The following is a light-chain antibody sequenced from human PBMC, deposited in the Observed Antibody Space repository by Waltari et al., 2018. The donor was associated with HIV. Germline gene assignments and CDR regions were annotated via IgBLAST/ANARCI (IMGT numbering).Light chain of an antibody. CDR1: QSISSY. V-gene: IGKV1-39*01. CDR3: QQTYSTPGT. Sequence: DIQMTQSPSSLSASLVYRVTITCRASQSISSYLNWYQQKAGKAPKLLIYAASSLQSGVPSRFSGSGSGTAFTLTISSLQPEDFATYYCQQTYSTPGTFGQGTKLEIK. CDR2: AAS. J-gene: IGKJ2*01.